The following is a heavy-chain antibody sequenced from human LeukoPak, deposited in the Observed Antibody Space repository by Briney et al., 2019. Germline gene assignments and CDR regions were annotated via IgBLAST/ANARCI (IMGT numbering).Heavy chain of an antibody. CDR3: ARAGLGGAPWYFDL. J-gene: IGHJ2*01. D-gene: IGHD3/OR15-3a*01. CDR1: GYSLTTYY. CDR2: INPSGGST. Sequence: GASVKVSCKASGYSLTTYYMHWVRQTPGQGLEWMGIINPSGGSTSYAQKFQGRVTMTRDTSTSTVYMELSSLRSEDTAVYYCARAGLGGAPWYFDLWGRGTLVTVSS. V-gene: IGHV1-46*01.